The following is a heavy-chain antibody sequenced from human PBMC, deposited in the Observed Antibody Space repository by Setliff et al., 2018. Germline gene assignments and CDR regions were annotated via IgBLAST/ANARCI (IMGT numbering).Heavy chain of an antibody. J-gene: IGHJ6*02. V-gene: IGHV1-18*01. CDR3: ARLITVDPGKGDSYYYYGLDV. Sequence: ASVKVSCKASGGTFSSYAISWVRQAPGQGLEWMGWISAYNGNTNYAQKLQGRVSMTTDTSTNTAYMELRSLKSDDTAVYYCARLITVDPGKGDSYYYYGLDVWGRGTTVTVSS. CDR1: GGTFSSYA. CDR2: ISAYNGNT. D-gene: IGHD3-10*01.